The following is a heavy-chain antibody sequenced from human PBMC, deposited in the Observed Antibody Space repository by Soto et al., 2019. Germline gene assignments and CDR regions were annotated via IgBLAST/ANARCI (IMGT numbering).Heavy chain of an antibody. CDR3: ARLWFGEGGMDV. D-gene: IGHD3-10*01. CDR1: GFTFSSYG. Sequence: QVQLVESGGGVVQPGRSLRLSCAASGFTFSSYGMHWVRQAPGKGLEWVAVIWYDGSNKYYADSVKGRFTISRDNSKNTLYLQMNSLRAEDTAVYYCARLWFGEGGMDVWGQGTTVTVSS. CDR2: IWYDGSNK. J-gene: IGHJ6*02. V-gene: IGHV3-33*01.